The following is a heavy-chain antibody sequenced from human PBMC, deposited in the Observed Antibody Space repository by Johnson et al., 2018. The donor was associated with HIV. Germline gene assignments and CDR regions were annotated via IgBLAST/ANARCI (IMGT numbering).Heavy chain of an antibody. CDR2: ISGSGGST. D-gene: IGHD2-15*01. CDR3: AKDRADCSGGSCEAYAFDI. CDR1: GFTFSSYA. V-gene: IGHV3-23*04. J-gene: IGHJ3*02. Sequence: VQLVESGGGVVQPGRSLRLSCAASGFTFSSYAMSWVRQAPGKGLEWVSAISGSGGSTYYADSVKGRFTISRDNSKNTLYLQMNSLRAEDTAVYYCAKDRADCSGGSCEAYAFDIWGQGTMVTVSS.